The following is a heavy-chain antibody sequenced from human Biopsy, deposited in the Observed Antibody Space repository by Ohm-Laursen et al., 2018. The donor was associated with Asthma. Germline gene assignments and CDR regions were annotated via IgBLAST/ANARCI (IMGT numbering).Heavy chain of an antibody. CDR2: IIPFYGTA. V-gene: IGHV1-69*13. Sequence: ASVKVSCKASGGTFSTFGISWVRQPPGQGLEWMGRIIPFYGTATYAQNFQGRLTLTADESTSTAYMELSSLRSEDTAVYFCARDYDGDYVQRHLPLAYWGQGTLVTVSS. CDR1: GGTFSTFG. D-gene: IGHD4-17*01. CDR3: ARDYDGDYVQRHLPLAY. J-gene: IGHJ4*02.